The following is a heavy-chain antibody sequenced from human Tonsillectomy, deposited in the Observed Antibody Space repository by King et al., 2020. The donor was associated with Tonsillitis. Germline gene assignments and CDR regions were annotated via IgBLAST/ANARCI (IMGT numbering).Heavy chain of an antibody. V-gene: IGHV2-5*02. CDR3: AHIAIDRAHDC. Sequence: TLKESGPTLVKPTQTLTLTCTFSGFSLTTSGVGVGWVRQPPGKALEWLALIYWDDDERYSPSLKSRLTITKDTSKNQVVLTMTNIDPVDTATYYCAHIAIDRAHDCWGQGTLVTVSS. D-gene: IGHD1-14*01. J-gene: IGHJ4*02. CDR2: IYWDDDE. CDR1: GFSLTTSGVG.